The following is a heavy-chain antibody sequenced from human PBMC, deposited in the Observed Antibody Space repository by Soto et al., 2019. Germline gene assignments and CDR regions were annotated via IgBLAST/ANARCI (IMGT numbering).Heavy chain of an antibody. CDR3: ARGWGGYSYGYNSFDI. Sequence: GGSLRLSCAASGFTVSSNYMSWVRQAPGKGLEWVSVIYSGGSTYYADSVKGRFTISRDDSKNTLYLQMNSLRAEDTAVYYCARGWGGYSYGYNSFDIWGQGTMVTVSS. CDR2: IYSGGST. V-gene: IGHV3-53*01. CDR1: GFTVSSNY. J-gene: IGHJ3*02. D-gene: IGHD5-18*01.